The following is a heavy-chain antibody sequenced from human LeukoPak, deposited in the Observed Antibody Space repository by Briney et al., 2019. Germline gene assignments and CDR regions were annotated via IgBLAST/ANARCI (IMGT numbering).Heavy chain of an antibody. Sequence: SETLSLTCTVSGGSISSSSYYWGWIRQPQGKGLEWIGSIYYSGSTYYNPSLKSRVTISVDTSKNQFSLKLSSVTAADTAVYYCARGPRYYYDSSGYYSPITSGLFDYWGQGTLVTVSS. CDR1: GGSISSSSYY. CDR3: ARGPRYYYDSSGYYSPITSGLFDY. CDR2: IYYSGST. J-gene: IGHJ4*02. D-gene: IGHD3-22*01. V-gene: IGHV4-39*07.